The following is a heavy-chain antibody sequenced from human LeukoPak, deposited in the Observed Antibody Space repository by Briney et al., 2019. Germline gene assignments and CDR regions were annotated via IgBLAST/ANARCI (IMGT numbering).Heavy chain of an antibody. CDR1: GGSISSGSYY. J-gene: IGHJ4*02. V-gene: IGHV4-61*02. CDR3: ARDESSGWYSDY. CDR2: IYTSGST. Sequence: SQTLSLTCTVSGGSISSGSYYWSWIRQPAGKGLEWIGRIYTSGSTNYNPSLKSRVTISVDTSKNQFSLKLSSVTAADTAVYYCARDESSGWYSDYWGQGTPVTVSS. D-gene: IGHD6-19*01.